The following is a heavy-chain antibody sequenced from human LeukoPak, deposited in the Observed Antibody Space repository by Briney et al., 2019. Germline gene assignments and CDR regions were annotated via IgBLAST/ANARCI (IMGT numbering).Heavy chain of an antibody. J-gene: IGHJ6*02. CDR3: ARSLLTFAGGYYYYYGMDV. CDR1: GYTFTSYD. CDR2: MNPNSGNT. Sequence: ASVKVSCKASGYTFTSYDINWVRQATGQGLEWMGWMNPNSGNTVYAQKFQGRVTMTRNTSISTAYMELSSLRSEDTAVYYCARSLLTFAGGYYYYYGMDVWGQGTTVTVSS. D-gene: IGHD1-26*01. V-gene: IGHV1-8*01.